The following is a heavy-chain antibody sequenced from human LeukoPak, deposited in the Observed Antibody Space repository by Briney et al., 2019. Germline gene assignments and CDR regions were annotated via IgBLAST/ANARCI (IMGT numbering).Heavy chain of an antibody. CDR1: GYTFTSYG. CDR3: ARAPYCSGGSCPPPDWFDP. J-gene: IGHJ5*02. CDR2: ISAYNGNT. V-gene: IGHV1-18*04. Sequence: ASVKVSCKASGYTFTSYGISWVRQAPGQGLEWMGWISAYNGNTNYAQKLQGRVTMTTDTSTSTACMELRSLRSDDTAVYYCARAPYCSGGSCPPPDWFDPWGQGTLVTVSS. D-gene: IGHD2-15*01.